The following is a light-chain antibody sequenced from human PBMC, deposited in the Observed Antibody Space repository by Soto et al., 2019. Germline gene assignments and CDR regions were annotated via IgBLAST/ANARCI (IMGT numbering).Light chain of an antibody. J-gene: IGKJ4*01. V-gene: IGKV3-11*01. CDR3: QQFSSYPLT. CDR2: DAS. CDR1: RSVSNY. Sequence: EIVLTQSPATLSLSPGESATLSCRASRSVSNYLAWYQQKPGQAPRLLIYDASSRATGIPDRFSGGGSGTDFTLTISRLEPEDFAVYYCQQFSSYPLTFGGGTKVEIK.